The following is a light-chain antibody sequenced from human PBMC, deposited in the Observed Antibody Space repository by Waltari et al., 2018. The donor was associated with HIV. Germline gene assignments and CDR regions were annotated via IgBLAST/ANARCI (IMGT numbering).Light chain of an antibody. J-gene: IGLJ1*01. Sequence: SYDLIQPPSVSVSPGRTARITCSGDKLGDKFASWYQQRAGQSPVLVIYQDTKRPSGIPERFSGSNSGNTATLTINGTQPMDEADYYCQAWDNKTGVFGPGTKVTVV. CDR2: QDT. CDR1: KLGDKF. CDR3: QAWDNKTGV. V-gene: IGLV3-1*01.